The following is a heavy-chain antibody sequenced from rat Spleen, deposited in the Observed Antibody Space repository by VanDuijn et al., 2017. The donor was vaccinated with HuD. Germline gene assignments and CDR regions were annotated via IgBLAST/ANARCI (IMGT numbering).Heavy chain of an antibody. CDR3: TREAEGIDY. CDR1: GFTYSDNA. Sequence: EVQLVESGGGLVQPGRSLKLSCAASGFTYSDNAMAWVRQAPTKGLEWVATISLDGGRNFYRDSVKGRFTISRDNAKSTLYLQMNSLRSEDTATYYCTREAEGIDYWGQGVMVTVSS. CDR2: ISLDGGRN. V-gene: IGHV5-20*01. D-gene: IGHD1-11*01. J-gene: IGHJ2*01.